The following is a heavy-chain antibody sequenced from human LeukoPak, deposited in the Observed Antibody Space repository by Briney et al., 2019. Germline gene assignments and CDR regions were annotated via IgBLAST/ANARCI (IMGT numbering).Heavy chain of an antibody. CDR3: ARDHRLLHYMDV. CDR1: GYTFTSYY. J-gene: IGHJ6*03. CDR2: INPSGGST. Sequence: ASVKVSCKASGYTFTSYYMHWMRQAPGQGLEWMGIINPSGGSTSYAQEFQGRVTITADESTSTAYMELSSLRSEDTAVYYCARDHRLLHYMDVWGKGTTVTISS. D-gene: IGHD1-26*01. V-gene: IGHV1-46*01.